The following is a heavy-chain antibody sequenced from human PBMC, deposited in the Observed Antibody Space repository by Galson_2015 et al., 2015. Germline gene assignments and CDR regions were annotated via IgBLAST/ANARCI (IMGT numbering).Heavy chain of an antibody. Sequence: VSCKASGGTFSSYTISWVRQAPGQGLEWMGRIIPILGIANYAQKFQGRVTITADKSTGTAYMELSSLRSEDTAVYYCARDLRGCSGGSRYYFDYWGQGTLVTVSS. V-gene: IGHV1-69*04. CDR1: GGTFSSYT. J-gene: IGHJ4*02. D-gene: IGHD2-15*01. CDR3: ARDLRGCSGGSRYYFDY. CDR2: IIPILGIA.